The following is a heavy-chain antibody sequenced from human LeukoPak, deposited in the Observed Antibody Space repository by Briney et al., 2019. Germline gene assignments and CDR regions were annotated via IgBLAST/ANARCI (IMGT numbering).Heavy chain of an antibody. J-gene: IGHJ4*02. D-gene: IGHD3-3*01. CDR3: ARDFLYYDFWSGYSNFDY. CDR2: INHSGST. Sequence: SETLSLTCAVYGGSFSGYYWSWIRQPPGEGLEWIGEINHSGSTNYNPSLKSRVTISVDTSKNQFSLKLSSVTAADTDVYYCARDFLYYDFWSGYSNFDYWGQGTLVTVSS. CDR1: GGSFSGYY. V-gene: IGHV4-34*01.